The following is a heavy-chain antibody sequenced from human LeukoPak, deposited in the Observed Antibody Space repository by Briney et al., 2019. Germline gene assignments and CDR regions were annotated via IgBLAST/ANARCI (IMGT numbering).Heavy chain of an antibody. J-gene: IGHJ4*02. CDR2: INPNSGGT. V-gene: IGHV1-2*06. CDR3: ARDYYDSSGYYEGVY. Sequence: ASVKVSCKASGYTFTGYYMHWVRQAPGQGLEWMGRINPNSGGTNYAQKFQGRVTMTRDTSISTAYMELGRLRSDDTAVYYCARDYYDSSGYYEGVYWGQGTLVTVSS. CDR1: GYTFTGYY. D-gene: IGHD3-22*01.